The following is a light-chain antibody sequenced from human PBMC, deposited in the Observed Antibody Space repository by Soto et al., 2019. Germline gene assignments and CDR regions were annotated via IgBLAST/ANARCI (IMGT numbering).Light chain of an antibody. CDR2: DVS. V-gene: IGLV2-14*01. CDR1: SSDVGGYNY. CDR3: SSYTSSSTLLYV. J-gene: IGLJ1*01. Sequence: QSALTQPASVSGSPGQSMTISCTGTSSDVGGYNYVSWYQQHPGKAPKLMIYDVSNRPSEVSNRFSGSKSGNTASLTISGLQAEDEADYYCSSYTSSSTLLYVFGTGTKLTVL.